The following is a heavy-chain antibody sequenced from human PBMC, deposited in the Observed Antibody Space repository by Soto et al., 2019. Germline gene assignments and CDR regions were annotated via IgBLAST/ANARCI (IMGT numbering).Heavy chain of an antibody. CDR2: ISGSGGST. CDR1: GFHFRSYS. J-gene: IGHJ6*02. V-gene: IGHV3-23*01. D-gene: IGHD5-18*01. CDR3: AKDRWIQLPLIGMDV. Sequence: GGSLRRSCPSAGFHFRSYSMRLVRQTQGKGLEWVSAISGSGGSTYYADSVKGRFTISRDNSKNTLYLQMNSLRAEDTAVYYCAKDRWIQLPLIGMDVLVQGTTVTVFS.